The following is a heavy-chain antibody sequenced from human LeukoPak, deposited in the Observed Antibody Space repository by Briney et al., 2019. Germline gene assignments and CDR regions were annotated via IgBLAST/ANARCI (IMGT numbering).Heavy chain of an antibody. J-gene: IGHJ3*02. CDR2: INPNSGDT. CDR3: ARMHGSGTYNWDASDI. V-gene: IGHV1-2*02. CDR1: GYTFTGYY. Sequence: ASVKVSCKASGYTFTGYYMHWVRQAPGQGLEWMGWINPNSGDTNSAQKFQGRVTMTGDTSISTAYMELDKLRSDDTAVYYCARMHGSGTYNWDASDIWGQGTMVTVSS. D-gene: IGHD1-26*01.